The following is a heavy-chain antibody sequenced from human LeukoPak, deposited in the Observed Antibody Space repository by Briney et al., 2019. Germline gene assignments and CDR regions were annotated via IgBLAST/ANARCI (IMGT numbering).Heavy chain of an antibody. CDR2: ISGSGGST. Sequence: PGGSLRLSCAASGFTFSSYGMSWVRQAPGKGLEWVSAISGSGGSTYYADSVKGRFTISRDNSKNTLYLQMNSLRAEDTAVYYCAKDRAGSGSYYNVPFSFDYWGQGTLVTVSS. CDR3: AKDRAGSGSYYNVPFSFDY. CDR1: GFTFSSYG. J-gene: IGHJ4*02. D-gene: IGHD3-10*01. V-gene: IGHV3-23*01.